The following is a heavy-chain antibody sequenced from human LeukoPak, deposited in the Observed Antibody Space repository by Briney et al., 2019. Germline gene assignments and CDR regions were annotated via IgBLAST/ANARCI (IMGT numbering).Heavy chain of an antibody. D-gene: IGHD6-13*01. J-gene: IGHJ4*02. CDR1: GFTFTNYP. V-gene: IGHV3-33*03. CDR2: LWSDGIKT. CDR3: AKDRGFTAAAGYDY. Sequence: GRSLRLSCAASGFTFTNYPMHWVRQAPGKGLEWVAVLWSDGIKTDYADSVKGRFTISRDDSKNTLYLQMNSLRAEDTAVYYCAKDRGFTAAAGYDYWGQGTLVTVSS.